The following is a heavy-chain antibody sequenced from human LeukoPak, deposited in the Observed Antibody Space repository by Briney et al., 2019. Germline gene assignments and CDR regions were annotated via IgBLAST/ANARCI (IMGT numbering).Heavy chain of an antibody. CDR2: ISYDGSNK. V-gene: IGHV3-30-3*01. CDR3: ANSRWLQLLTLDY. CDR1: GFTFSSYA. J-gene: IGHJ4*02. Sequence: GGSLRLSCAASGFTFSSYAMHWVRQAPGKGLERVAVISYDGSNKYYADSVKGRFTISRDNSKNTLYLQMNSLRAEDTAVYHCANSRWLQLLTLDYWGQGTLVTVSS. D-gene: IGHD5-24*01.